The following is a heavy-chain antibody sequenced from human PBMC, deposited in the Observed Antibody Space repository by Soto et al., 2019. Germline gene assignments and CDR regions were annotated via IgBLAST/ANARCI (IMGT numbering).Heavy chain of an antibody. CDR2: ISAYNGNT. V-gene: IGHV1-18*01. CDR1: GYTFTSYG. CDR3: ARTPYYYGSGSFDFDY. J-gene: IGHJ4*02. D-gene: IGHD3-10*01. Sequence: VASVKVSCKASGYTFTSYGISWVRQAPGQGLEWMGWISAYNGNTNYAQKLQGRVTMTTDTSTSTAYMELRSLRSDDTAVYYCARTPYYYGSGSFDFDYWGQGTLVTGSS.